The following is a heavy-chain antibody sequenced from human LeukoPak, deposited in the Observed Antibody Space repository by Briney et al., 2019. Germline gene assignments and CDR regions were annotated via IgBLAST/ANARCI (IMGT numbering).Heavy chain of an antibody. CDR3: ARDSADILTGYNWFDP. Sequence: ASVKVSCKASGGTFSSYAISWVRQAPGQGLEWMGRIIPILGIANYAQKFQGRVTITADKSTSTAYMKLSSLRSEDTAVYYCARDSADILTGYNWFDPWGQGTLVTVSS. D-gene: IGHD3-9*01. CDR1: GGTFSSYA. V-gene: IGHV1-69*04. J-gene: IGHJ5*02. CDR2: IIPILGIA.